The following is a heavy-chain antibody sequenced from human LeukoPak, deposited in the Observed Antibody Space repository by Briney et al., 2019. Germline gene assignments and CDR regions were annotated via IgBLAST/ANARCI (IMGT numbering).Heavy chain of an antibody. CDR1: GFTFSSYA. CDR2: ISSNGGST. CDR3: VKDRSYYDSSEVPD. Sequence: PGGSLRLSCVASGFTFSSYAMHWVRQAPGKGLEYVSAISSNGGSTYYADSVKGRFTISRDNSKNTLYLQMSSLRAEDTAVYYCVKDRSYYDSSEVPDWGQGTLVTVSS. D-gene: IGHD3-22*01. V-gene: IGHV3-64D*06. J-gene: IGHJ4*02.